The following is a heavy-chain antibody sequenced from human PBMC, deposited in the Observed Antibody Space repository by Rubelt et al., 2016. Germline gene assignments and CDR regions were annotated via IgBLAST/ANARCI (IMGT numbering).Heavy chain of an antibody. J-gene: IGHJ4*02. Sequence: KPSETLSLTCGVYGGSLSGYFWNWIRPSPGTGLEWGGEISHNGRTNYKPSLKSRGPISIDTSKDQSSLKLTSVTTADTAVYFCARSAWIPHYFDYWGQGTLVTVSS. D-gene: IGHD5-12*01. V-gene: IGHV4-34*01. CDR3: ARSAWIPHYFDY. CDR2: ISHNGRT. CDR1: GGSLSGYF.